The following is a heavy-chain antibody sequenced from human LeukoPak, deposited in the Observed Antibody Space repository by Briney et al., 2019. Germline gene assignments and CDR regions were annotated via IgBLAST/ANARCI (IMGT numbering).Heavy chain of an antibody. CDR1: GFTFSSYW. Sequence: GGSLRLSCAASGFTFSSYWMNWARQAPGKGLEWVSSISSTSNYIYYADSVKGRFTISRDNAKNSLYLQMNSLRAEDTAVYYCARVGLLRGKLYYFDYWGQGTLVTVSS. V-gene: IGHV3-21*04. J-gene: IGHJ4*02. CDR2: ISSTSNYI. CDR3: ARVGLLRGKLYYFDY. D-gene: IGHD4-23*01.